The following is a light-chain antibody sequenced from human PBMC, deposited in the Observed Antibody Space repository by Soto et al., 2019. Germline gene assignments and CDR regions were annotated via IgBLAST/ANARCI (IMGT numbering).Light chain of an antibody. CDR1: TSDVGGYDY. Sequence: QSVLTQPASVSGSPGQSITISCTGTTSDVGGYDYVSWYQQHPGQAIKLLIYELSNRPSGVSHRYSGSKSGTTASLSISGLQAEDEADYYRYALTSGNTRYVFGTGTKVTVL. CDR2: ELS. J-gene: IGLJ1*01. V-gene: IGLV2-14*01. CDR3: YALTSGNTRYV.